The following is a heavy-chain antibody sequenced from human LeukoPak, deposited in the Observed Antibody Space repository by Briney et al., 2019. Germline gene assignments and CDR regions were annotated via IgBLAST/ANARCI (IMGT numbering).Heavy chain of an antibody. V-gene: IGHV3-23*01. Sequence: PGGSLRLSCAVFGFTFSNYAMIWVRQAPGKGPEWVSAISDSSGTTYYADSVKGRFTISGDTSKNTLYLQMNSLRVEDTAVYYCAKDRGDLGSREAPYGMDVWGQGTTVTVSS. CDR3: AKDRGDLGSREAPYGMDV. D-gene: IGHD5-18*01. J-gene: IGHJ6*02. CDR2: ISDSSGTT. CDR1: GFTFSNYA.